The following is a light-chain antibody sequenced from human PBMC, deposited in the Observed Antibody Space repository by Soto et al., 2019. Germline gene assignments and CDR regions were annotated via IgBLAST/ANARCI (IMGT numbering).Light chain of an antibody. CDR1: SSDVGSYNL. CDR3: CSYAGITTYYV. Sequence: QSVLTQPASVSGSPGQSITISCTGTSSDVGSYNLVSWYQQHPGEAPNLMIYGGTKRPSGVSNRFSGSKSGNTASLTISGLQAEDEADYYCCSYAGITTYYVFGTGTKVTVL. CDR2: GGT. V-gene: IGLV2-23*01. J-gene: IGLJ1*01.